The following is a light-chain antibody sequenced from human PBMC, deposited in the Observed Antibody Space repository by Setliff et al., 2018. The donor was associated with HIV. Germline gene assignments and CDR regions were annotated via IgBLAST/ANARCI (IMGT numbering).Light chain of an antibody. J-gene: IGLJ1*01. CDR3: SSYTSSSTDV. Sequence: ALTQPASVSGSPGQSITISCTGTSSDVGNYNYVSWYQQHPGKAPKLMIYEVSNRPSGISNRFSGPKSGNTASLTISGLQAEDEADYYCSSYTSSSTDVFGTGTKVNRP. CDR2: EVS. CDR1: SSDVGNYNY. V-gene: IGLV2-14*01.